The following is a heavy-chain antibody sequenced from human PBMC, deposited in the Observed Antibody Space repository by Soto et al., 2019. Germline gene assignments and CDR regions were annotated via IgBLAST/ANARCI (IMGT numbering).Heavy chain of an antibody. J-gene: IGHJ5*02. Sequence: SETLSLTCTVSGDSISSSSYSWAWIRQPPGKGLEWIGTIYYVVNTYYNPSLKSRVTISVDTSKNQFSLELTSVTAADTAVYFCARKSLLVPAARPNWFYPCGKGNLVTVYS. V-gene: IGHV4-39*01. CDR1: GDSISSSSYS. CDR3: ARKSLLVPAARPNWFYP. CDR2: IYYVVNT. D-gene: IGHD2-2*02.